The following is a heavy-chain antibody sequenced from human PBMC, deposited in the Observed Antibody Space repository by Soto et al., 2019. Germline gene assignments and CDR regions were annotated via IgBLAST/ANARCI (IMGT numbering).Heavy chain of an antibody. CDR1: GDIDFSNSAA. CDR3: ARTRVYDSYNYYGMAV. J-gene: IGHJ6*02. V-gene: IGHV6-1*01. Sequence: PTPTLSLTCAISGDIDFSNSAAWYLNRQSPSRGLEWLGRTYYRSKWYNDYAVSVKSRITINPDTSKIQFSLQLNSVTPEDTAVYYCARTRVYDSYNYYGMAVWGPGTTVTAP. CDR2: TYYRSKWYN. D-gene: IGHD3-3*01.